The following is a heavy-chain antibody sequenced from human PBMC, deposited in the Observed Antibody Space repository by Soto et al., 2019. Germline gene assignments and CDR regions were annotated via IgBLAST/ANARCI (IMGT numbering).Heavy chain of an antibody. CDR2: INDSGNT. CDR1: GGSLSGYY. D-gene: IGHD3-3*01. J-gene: IGHJ3*02. Sequence: QVQLQQWGAGLLKPSETLSLTCAVSGGSLSGYYWNWIRKSPGKGLEWIGEINDSGNTNSNPSLNTRVTTSVDTYKNQFSLSLSSVTAADTAVYYCTRCPLDLPRRGFDIWGRGTMVTVSS. V-gene: IGHV4-34*01. CDR3: TRCPLDLPRRGFDI.